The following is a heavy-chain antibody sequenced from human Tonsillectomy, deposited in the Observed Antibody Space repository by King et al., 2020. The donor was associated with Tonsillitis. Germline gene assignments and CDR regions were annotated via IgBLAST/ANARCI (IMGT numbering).Heavy chain of an antibody. CDR3: VRENWYYDY. D-gene: IGHD1-1*01. J-gene: IGHJ4*02. CDR2: IYPNDGDT. CDR1: GYTFTDYH. V-gene: IGHV1-2*02. Sequence: QLVQSGAEVKKPGASAKVSCQASGYTFTDYHMHWVRQAPGQGLEWMGWIYPNDGDTYYAQKFQGRITLTRDTSIKSLYMELSRLTSDDTALYYCVRENWYYDYWGQGTLVTVSS.